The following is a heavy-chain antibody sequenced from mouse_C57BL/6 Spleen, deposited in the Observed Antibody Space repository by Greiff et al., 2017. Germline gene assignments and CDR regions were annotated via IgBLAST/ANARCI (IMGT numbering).Heavy chain of an antibody. Sequence: QVQLQQSGPELVKPGASVKISCKASGYAFSSSWMNWVKQRPGKGLEWIGRIYPGDGDTNYNGKFKGKATLTADKSSSTAYMQLSSLTSEDSAVYFCARSAYDYDEDVGYAMDYWGQGTSVTVSS. CDR2: IYPGDGDT. CDR3: ARSAYDYDEDVGYAMDY. D-gene: IGHD2-4*01. CDR1: GYAFSSSW. J-gene: IGHJ4*01. V-gene: IGHV1-82*01.